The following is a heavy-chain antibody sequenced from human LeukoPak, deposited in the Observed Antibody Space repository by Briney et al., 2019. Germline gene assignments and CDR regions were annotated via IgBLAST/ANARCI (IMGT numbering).Heavy chain of an antibody. CDR2: TSHDGSYK. CDR3: ARRNGYSSGWYSWGFDY. Sequence: GRSLRLSCAASGFTFSSYAIHWVRQAPGKGLEWVALTSHDGSYKYYADSVKGRFTISRDNSKNTLYLQMNSLRPEDTAVYYCARRNGYSSGWYSWGFDYWGQGTLVTVSS. V-gene: IGHV3-30*04. D-gene: IGHD6-19*01. CDR1: GFTFSSYA. J-gene: IGHJ4*02.